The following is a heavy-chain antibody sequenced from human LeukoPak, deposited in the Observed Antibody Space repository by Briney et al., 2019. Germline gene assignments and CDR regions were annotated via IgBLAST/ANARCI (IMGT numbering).Heavy chain of an antibody. CDR3: ARGGYSGFFY. V-gene: IGHV1-2*02. Sequence: GASVKVSCKASGYTFTSYDINWVRQATGQGLEWMGWINPNSGGTNYAQKFQGRVTMTRDTSISTAYMELSRLRSDDTAVYYCARGGYSGFFYWGQGTLVTASS. CDR1: GYTFTSYD. J-gene: IGHJ4*02. CDR2: INPNSGGT. D-gene: IGHD5-12*01.